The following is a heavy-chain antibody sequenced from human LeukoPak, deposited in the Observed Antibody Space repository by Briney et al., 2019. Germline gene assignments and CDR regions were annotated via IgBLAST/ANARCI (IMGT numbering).Heavy chain of an antibody. CDR3: AKDMRSSRGPGDWYFDL. V-gene: IGHV3-23*01. J-gene: IGHJ2*01. D-gene: IGHD2-15*01. CDR1: GFTFSSYG. CDR2: FTLGGIT. Sequence: PGGSLRLSCAASGFTFSSYGMSWVRQAPGKGPEWLSTFTLGGITYYSDSVRGRFAISRDNSKNTLYLQMNSLRTEDTALYYCAKDMRSSRGPGDWYFDLWGRGTLVTVSS.